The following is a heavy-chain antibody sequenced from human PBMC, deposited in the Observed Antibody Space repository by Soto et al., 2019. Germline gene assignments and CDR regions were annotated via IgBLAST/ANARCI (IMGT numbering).Heavy chain of an antibody. CDR3: ARGRWTFDY. J-gene: IGHJ4*02. D-gene: IGHD2-15*01. CDR2: IYSGGST. V-gene: IGHV3-66*01. CDR1: GFSISSNY. Sequence: WGSMRVSCAAAGFSISSNYMSWVRQAPGKGLEWVSVIYSGGSTYYADSVKGRFTISRDNSKNTLYLQMNSLRAEDTAVYYCARGRWTFDYWGRGTLVTVSS.